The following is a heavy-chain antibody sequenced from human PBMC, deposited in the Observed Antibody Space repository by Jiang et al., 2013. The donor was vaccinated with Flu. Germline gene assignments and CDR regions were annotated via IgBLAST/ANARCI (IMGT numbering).Heavy chain of an antibody. CDR2: INHSGST. D-gene: IGHD2-15*01. J-gene: IGHJ4*02. V-gene: IGHV4-34*01. CDR1: GGSFSGYY. Sequence: LLKPSETLSLTCAVYGGSFSGYYWSWIRQPPGKGLEWIGEINHSGSTNYSPSLKSRVTISVDTSKNQFSLKLSSVTAADTAVYYCATARAPEVVAYYFDSWGRGTLVTVSS. CDR3: ATARAPEVVAYYFDS.